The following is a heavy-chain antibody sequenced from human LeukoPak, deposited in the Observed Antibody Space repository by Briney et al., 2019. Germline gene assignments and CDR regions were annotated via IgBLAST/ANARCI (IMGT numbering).Heavy chain of an antibody. D-gene: IGHD4-11*01. CDR1: GFTVSGNH. CDR2: IYSGGTT. J-gene: IGHJ6*02. V-gene: IGHV3-53*01. Sequence: QPGGSLRLSCAASGFTVSGNHMTWVRQAPGKGLEWVSLIYSGGTTYYADSVKGRFTISRDNSKNTLYLQMNSLRAEDTAVYYCARSYSNHLFGMDVWGQGTTVTVSS. CDR3: ARSYSNHLFGMDV.